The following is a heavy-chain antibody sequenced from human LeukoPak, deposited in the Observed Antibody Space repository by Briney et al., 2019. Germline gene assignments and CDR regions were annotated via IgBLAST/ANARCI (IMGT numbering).Heavy chain of an antibody. V-gene: IGHV4-34*01. CDR3: ARGAGYYGSGSYLGYYYGMDV. J-gene: IGHJ6*02. D-gene: IGHD3-10*01. CDR2: INHSGST. Sequence: SETLSLTCAVYGGSFSGYYWSWIRQPPGKGLEWIGEINHSGSTNYNPSLKSRVTISVDTSKNQFSLKLSSVTAADTAVYYCARGAGYYGSGSYLGYYYGMDVWGQGTTVTVSS. CDR1: GGSFSGYY.